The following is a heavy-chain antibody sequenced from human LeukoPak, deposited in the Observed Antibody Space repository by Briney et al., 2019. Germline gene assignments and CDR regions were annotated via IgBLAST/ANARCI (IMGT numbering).Heavy chain of an antibody. Sequence: ASVKVSCKASGYSFSDYYIHWVRQAHGQGLEWMGWINPNTGGTNYAQKFQGRVTMTRDTSISTAYVELTSLGSDDTAIYYCASRSSTVAHFPIHYWGQGTLVTVSS. J-gene: IGHJ4*02. D-gene: IGHD4-23*01. CDR2: INPNTGGT. V-gene: IGHV1-2*02. CDR1: GYSFSDYY. CDR3: ASRSSTVAHFPIHY.